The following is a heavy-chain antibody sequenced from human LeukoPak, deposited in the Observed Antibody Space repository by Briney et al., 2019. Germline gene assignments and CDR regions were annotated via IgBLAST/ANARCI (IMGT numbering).Heavy chain of an antibody. V-gene: IGHV4-38-2*01. CDR3: ASLYGDYGPGGFDY. Sequence: SETLSLTCAVSGYSISSGYYWGWIRQPPGKGLEWIGSIYHSGSTYYNPPLKSRVTISVDTSKNQFSPKLSSVTAADTAVYYCASLYGDYGPGGFDYWGQGTLVTVSS. J-gene: IGHJ4*02. D-gene: IGHD4-17*01. CDR1: GYSISSGYY. CDR2: IYHSGST.